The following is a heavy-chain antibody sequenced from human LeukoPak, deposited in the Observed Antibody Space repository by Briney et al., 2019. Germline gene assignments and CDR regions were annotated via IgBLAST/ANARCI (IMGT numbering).Heavy chain of an antibody. V-gene: IGHV5-51*01. CDR2: IYPGDSDT. Sequence: GESLKISCKGSGYSFTSYWIGWVRQMPGKGLEWMGIIYPGDSDTRYSPSFQGQVTISADKSISTAYLQWSSLKASDTAMYYCARQGRYCSGGSCYSPKNYYYYGMDAWGQGTTVTVSS. CDR1: GYSFTSYW. J-gene: IGHJ6*02. D-gene: IGHD2-15*01. CDR3: ARQGRYCSGGSCYSPKNYYYYGMDA.